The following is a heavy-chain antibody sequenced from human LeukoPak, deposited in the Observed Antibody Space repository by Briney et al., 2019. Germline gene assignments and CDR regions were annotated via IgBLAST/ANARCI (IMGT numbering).Heavy chain of an antibody. D-gene: IGHD4-11*01. Sequence: PGGSLRLSCAASGFTFSSDWMSWVRQAPGKGLQWVANINEDGSVKYYVGSVEGRFTISRDNAKNSVYLQMNSLRGEDTGVYYCASSNYSSSSSWGQGTLVTVSS. CDR1: GFTFSSDW. CDR2: INEDGSVK. J-gene: IGHJ5*02. V-gene: IGHV3-7*01. CDR3: ASSNYSSSSS.